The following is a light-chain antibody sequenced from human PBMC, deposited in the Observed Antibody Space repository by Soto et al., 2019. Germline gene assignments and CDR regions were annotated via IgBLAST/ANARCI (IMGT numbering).Light chain of an antibody. J-gene: IGKJ4*01. V-gene: IGKV3-20*01. CDR1: QRISTTY. CDR2: GAS. Sequence: EIVLTQSPGTLSLSPGERATLSCRASQRISTTYLAWYQQKPGQAPRLLIYGASSRATGTPDRFSGRGSGTDFTLTISSLEPDDFAVYYCQQYGNSPPLTFGGGTKVDIK. CDR3: QQYGNSPPLT.